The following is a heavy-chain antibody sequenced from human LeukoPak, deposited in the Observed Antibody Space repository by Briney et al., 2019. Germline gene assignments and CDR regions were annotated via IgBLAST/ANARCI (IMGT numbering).Heavy chain of an antibody. CDR2: IYTSGST. Sequence: PSETLSLTCTVSGGSISSGSYYWSWIRQPAGKGLEWIGRIYTSGSTNYNPSLKSRVTISVDTSKNQFYLKLSSVTAADTAVYYCARVGYGDYAWFDPWGQGTLVTVSS. CDR1: GGSISSGSYY. J-gene: IGHJ5*02. CDR3: ARVGYGDYAWFDP. D-gene: IGHD4-17*01. V-gene: IGHV4-61*02.